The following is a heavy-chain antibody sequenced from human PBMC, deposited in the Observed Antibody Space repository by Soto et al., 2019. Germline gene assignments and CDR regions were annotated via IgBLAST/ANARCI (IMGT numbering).Heavy chain of an antibody. CDR3: TTDVFKDISGFDPQTFDH. V-gene: IGHV3-66*01. J-gene: IGHJ4*02. D-gene: IGHD3-22*01. CDR2: IYGGDTT. CDR1: GFTVSNIY. Sequence: GGSLRLSCAVSGFTVSNIYMSWVRQAPGKALECVSVIYGGDTTYYADSVKGRFTVSRDDSKNTLYLQMNSLKTEDTAVYYCTTDVFKDISGFDPQTFDHWGQGTLVTV.